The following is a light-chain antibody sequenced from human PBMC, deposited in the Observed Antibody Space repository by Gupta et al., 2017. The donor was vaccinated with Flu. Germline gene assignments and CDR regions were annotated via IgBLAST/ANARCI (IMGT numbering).Light chain of an antibody. CDR1: SSDVGGFNY. CDR3: NSDAGNNKYV. Sequence: QSALTQPPSASGSPGQSVTISCTGTSSDVGGFNYVSWYQQHPGMAPKLMIYEVTKRPSGVPDRFSGSKSGNTASLTVSGLQAEDEADYYCNSDAGNNKYVFGTGTKVTVL. CDR2: EVT. J-gene: IGLJ1*01. V-gene: IGLV2-8*01.